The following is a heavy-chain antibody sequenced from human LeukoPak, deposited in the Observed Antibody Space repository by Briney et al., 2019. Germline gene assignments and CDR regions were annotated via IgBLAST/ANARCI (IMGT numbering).Heavy chain of an antibody. CDR2: INPSGGST. Sequence: ASVKLSCTASGYTFTSYYMHWVRQAPGQGLEWMGIINPSGGSTSYAQKFQGRVTMTRDTSTSTVYMELSSLRSEDTAVYYCARVRLELRRKISNYGMDVWGQGTTVTVSS. D-gene: IGHD1-7*01. J-gene: IGHJ6*02. CDR1: GYTFTSYY. V-gene: IGHV1-46*01. CDR3: ARVRLELRRKISNYGMDV.